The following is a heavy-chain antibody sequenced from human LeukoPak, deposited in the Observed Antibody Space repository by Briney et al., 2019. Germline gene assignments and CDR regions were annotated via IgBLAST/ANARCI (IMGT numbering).Heavy chain of an antibody. J-gene: IGHJ4*02. CDR3: ARDGSGYSGYDPDPPQLKEFDY. V-gene: IGHV1-2*02. D-gene: IGHD5-12*01. CDR2: INLNSGGT. CDR1: GYTFSNYG. Sequence: GASVKVSCKASGYTFSNYGISWVRQAPGQGLEWMGWINLNSGGTNYAQKLQGRVTMTRDTSISTAYMELRSLRSDDTAVYYCARDGSGYSGYDPDPPQLKEFDYWGQGTLVTVSS.